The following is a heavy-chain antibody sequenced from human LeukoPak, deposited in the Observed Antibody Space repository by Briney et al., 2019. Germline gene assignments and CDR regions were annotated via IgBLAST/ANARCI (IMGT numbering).Heavy chain of an antibody. CDR3: AKRGVVIRVILVGFHKEAYYFDS. J-gene: IGHJ4*02. CDR1: GISLSNYG. CDR2: ISGSGGST. Sequence: GGSLRLSCAVSGISLSNYGMSWVRQAPGKGLEWVAGISGSGGSTNYADSVKGRFTISRDNPKNTLYLQMNRLRAEDTAVYFCAKRGVVIRVILVGFHKEAYYFDSWGQGALVTVSS. V-gene: IGHV3-23*01. D-gene: IGHD3-22*01.